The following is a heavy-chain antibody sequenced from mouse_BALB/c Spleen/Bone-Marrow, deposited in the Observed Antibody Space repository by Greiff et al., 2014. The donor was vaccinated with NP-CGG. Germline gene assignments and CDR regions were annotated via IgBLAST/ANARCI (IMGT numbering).Heavy chain of an antibody. V-gene: IGHV2-9*02. CDR3: ARITTATGAMDY. CDR1: GVLLTNYG. Sequence: QGPLKGSGPGLVAPSQSPSITFTVSGVLLTNYGVHWGRPPPGKGLGWLGVIWADGSTNYNSALMSRLSISKDNSKSQVFFKMNSLQTDDTAMYYCARITTATGAMDYWGQGTSVTVSS. D-gene: IGHD1-2*01. J-gene: IGHJ4*01. CDR2: IWADGST.